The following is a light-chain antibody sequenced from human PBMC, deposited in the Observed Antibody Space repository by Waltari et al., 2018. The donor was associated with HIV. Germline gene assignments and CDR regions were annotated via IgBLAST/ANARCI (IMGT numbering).Light chain of an antibody. J-gene: IGLJ2*01. CDR2: EVS. CDR3: SAYISSSTLL. V-gene: IGLV2-14*01. CDR1: SSDVGGYNY. Sequence: QSALTKPPSVSGSPGQSITISCTGTSSDVGGYNYVSWYQQHQGKAPKLMIYEVSNRPSGGSNLFSCCKSGNTAYRTISGLQAEDEPDYYCSAYISSSTLLFGGGTKLTVL.